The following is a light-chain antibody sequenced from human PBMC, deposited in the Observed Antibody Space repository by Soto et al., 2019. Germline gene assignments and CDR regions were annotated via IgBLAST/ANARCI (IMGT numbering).Light chain of an antibody. CDR3: AACDDSTKSHV. CDR2: YDD. Sequence: CSGSSSNIGSNAVNWYQQFPGKAPKLLIYYDDLLASGVSARFSGSKSGTSASLAISGLQSEDEADYYCAACDDSTKSHVFGTGTKVTVL. CDR1: SSNIGSNA. J-gene: IGLJ1*01. V-gene: IGLV1-36*01.